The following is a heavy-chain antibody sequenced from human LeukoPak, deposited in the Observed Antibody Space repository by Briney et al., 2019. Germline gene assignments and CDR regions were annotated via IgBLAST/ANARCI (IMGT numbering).Heavy chain of an antibody. V-gene: IGHV3-66*02. J-gene: IGHJ5*02. D-gene: IGHD3-10*01. CDR3: GRNGAGRRSSWVEFDL. CDR2: IYDDGGT. Sequence: GGSLRLTCTVSGFTVTSTHMDWVSQAPGKGPEWVAFIYDDGGTVYADSVKGRFTISRDNSKNSVYRQMNSLRPEDSAVYYGGRNGAGRRSSWVEFDLWGQGTLVTVSS. CDR1: GFTVTSTH.